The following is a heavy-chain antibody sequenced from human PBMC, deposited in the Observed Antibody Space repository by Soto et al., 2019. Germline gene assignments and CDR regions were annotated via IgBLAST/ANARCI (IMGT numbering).Heavy chain of an antibody. V-gene: IGHV3-23*01. CDR1: GITISNYP. CDR3: EKDDGGYPSTAPH. Sequence: EVQLLESGGGLVQPGGSLRLSCAASGITISNYPMSWVRQAPGKGLDWVAGIRGSGDRTYYADSAKGRFTISKDISRNSLSLQLDSLGVEDTAVYYGEKDDGGYPSTAPHWGQGYLVTVSS. D-gene: IGHD3-22*01. J-gene: IGHJ4*02. CDR2: IRGSGDRT.